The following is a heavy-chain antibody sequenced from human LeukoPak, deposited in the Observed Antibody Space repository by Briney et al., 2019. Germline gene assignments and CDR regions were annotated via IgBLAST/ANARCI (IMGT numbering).Heavy chain of an antibody. CDR3: AKDSSGSGNYYNPFAY. CDR2: IVGSGGTT. V-gene: IGHV3-23*01. CDR1: GFTFSSYA. J-gene: IGHJ4*02. D-gene: IGHD3-10*01. Sequence: GGSLRLSCAASGFTFSSYAMTWVRQAPGQGLEWVSGIVGSGGTTYYADSVKGRFTISRDNSKNTLYLQMNSLRAEDTAVYYCAKDSSGSGNYYNPFAYWGQGTLVTVSS.